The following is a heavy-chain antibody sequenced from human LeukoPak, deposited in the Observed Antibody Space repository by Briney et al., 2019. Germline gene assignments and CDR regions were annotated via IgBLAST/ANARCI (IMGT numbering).Heavy chain of an antibody. J-gene: IGHJ6*02. V-gene: IGHV3-21*01. CDR3: ARRLVAALYGMDV. Sequence: GGSLRLSCAASGFTFSSYSINWVRQAPGRGLEWVSSISSSSRYIYHADSVKGRFTISRDNAKNTLYLQMNSLRAEDTAVYYCARRLVAALYGMDVWGQGTTVTVSS. CDR1: GFTFSSYS. CDR2: ISSSSRYI. D-gene: IGHD2-15*01.